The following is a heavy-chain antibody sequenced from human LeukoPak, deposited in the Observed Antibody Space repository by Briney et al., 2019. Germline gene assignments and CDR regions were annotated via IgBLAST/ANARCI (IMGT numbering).Heavy chain of an antibody. D-gene: IGHD2-15*01. CDR3: ARVHCSGGGCFLPGMDV. CDR1: GGSISSYY. V-gene: IGHV4-4*07. J-gene: IGHJ6*04. CDR2: IYTSGST. Sequence: SETLSLTCTVSGGSISSYYWSWIRQPAGKGLEWIGRIYTSGSTNYNPSLKSRVTISVDTSKNQFSLKLSSVTAADTAVYYCARVHCSGGGCFLPGMDVWGKGTTVTISS.